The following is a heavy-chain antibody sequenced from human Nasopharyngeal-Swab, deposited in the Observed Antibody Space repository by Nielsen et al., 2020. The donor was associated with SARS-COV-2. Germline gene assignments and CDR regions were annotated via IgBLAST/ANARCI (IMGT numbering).Heavy chain of an antibody. D-gene: IGHD3-10*01. Sequence: GESLKISCPASGFTFGDYALTWFRRAPGKGLEWVGFIRSRLYGGTTEYAASVKGRFTISRDDSSSFAFLQMDSLTTEDTAVYHCARDRVGDRGYWSFDLWGRGTLVTVSS. J-gene: IGHJ2*01. CDR1: GFTFGDYA. CDR3: ARDRVGDRGYWSFDL. V-gene: IGHV3-49*03. CDR2: IRSRLYGGTT.